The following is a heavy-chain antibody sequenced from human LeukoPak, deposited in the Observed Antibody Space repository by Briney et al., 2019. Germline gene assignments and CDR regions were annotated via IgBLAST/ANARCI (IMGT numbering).Heavy chain of an antibody. CDR3: ARGHYSSSWYVFDY. CDR1: GGSITGYY. D-gene: IGHD6-13*01. CDR2: IYYSGST. V-gene: IGHV4-59*01. J-gene: IGHJ4*02. Sequence: PSETLSLTCTVSGGSITGYYWTWIRQPPGKGLESIGYIYYSGSTSYNPSLKSRVTISVDTSKNQFSLKLSSVTAADTAVYYCARGHYSSSWYVFDYWGQGTLVTVSS.